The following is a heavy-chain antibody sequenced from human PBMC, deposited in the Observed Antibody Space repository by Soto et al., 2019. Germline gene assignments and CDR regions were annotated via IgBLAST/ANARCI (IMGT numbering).Heavy chain of an antibody. CDR3: ARGPAEDTAMCYDLDF. J-gene: IGHJ4*02. V-gene: IGHV4-59*01. CDR2: IYYSGST. CDR1: GGSISSYY. D-gene: IGHD5-18*01. Sequence: PSETLSLTCTVSGGSISSYYWSWIRQPPGKGLEWIGYIYYSGSTNYNPSLKSRVTISVDTPKNQYSLKLSSVTAADTAVYYCARGPAEDTAMCYDLDFWGQGTMVTVSS.